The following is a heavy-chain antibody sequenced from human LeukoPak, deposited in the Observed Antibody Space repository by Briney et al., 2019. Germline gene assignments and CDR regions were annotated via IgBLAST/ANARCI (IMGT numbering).Heavy chain of an antibody. CDR2: LYNTGRT. D-gene: IGHD2-15*01. V-gene: IGHV4-4*07. J-gene: IGHJ2*01. Sequence: SETLSLTCTVSGVSISSYYWGWIRQAAGKGLEWIGRLYNTGRTNYNPSLKSRAIISEDKSNNQFSLKLNSVTAADTAVYYCARDLCNGDSCYSGYFDLWGRGTLVTVSS. CDR3: ARDLCNGDSCYSGYFDL. CDR1: GVSISSYY.